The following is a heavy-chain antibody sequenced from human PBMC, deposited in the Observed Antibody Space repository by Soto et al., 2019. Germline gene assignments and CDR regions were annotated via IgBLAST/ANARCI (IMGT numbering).Heavy chain of an antibody. CDR1: GGSFSGYY. D-gene: IGHD3-16*01. CDR2: INHSGST. Sequence: QVQLQQWGAGLLKPSETLSLTCAVYGGSFSGYYWSWIRQPPGKGLEWIGEINHSGSTNYNPSLKSRVTISVDTSKNQFSLKLSSVTAADTAVYYCARVLAPFDIGYWGQGTLVTVSS. V-gene: IGHV4-34*01. J-gene: IGHJ4*02. CDR3: ARVLAPFDIGY.